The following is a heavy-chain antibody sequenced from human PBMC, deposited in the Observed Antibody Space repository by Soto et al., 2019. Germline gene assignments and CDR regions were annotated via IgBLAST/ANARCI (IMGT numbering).Heavy chain of an antibody. CDR2: INHSGTT. J-gene: IGHJ4*02. CDR3: ATSPKGYFGPTGFDS. Sequence: SETLSLTCTVYGESSSGYYWTWIRQPPGKGLEWIGEINHSGTTNSNSSLKSRVTISVDTSKNQCSLKLSSVTAADTAVYYCATSPKGYFGPTGFDSWGPGTLVTVSS. CDR1: GESSSGYY. V-gene: IGHV4-34*09. D-gene: IGHD1-26*01.